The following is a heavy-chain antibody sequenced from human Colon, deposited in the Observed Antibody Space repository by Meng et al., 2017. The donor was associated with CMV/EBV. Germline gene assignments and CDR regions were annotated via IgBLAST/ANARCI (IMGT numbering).Heavy chain of an antibody. CDR3: ATLGLDRCSPSSCHIKDHYFDY. Sequence: GESLKISCEGFGYTFSNYWLVWVRQMPGKGLEWMGIIYPRDSNVRYSPPFQGQVTISADKSISAAYLQWNSLKASDTAMYYCATLGLDRCSPSSCHIKDHYFDYWGQGALVTVSS. V-gene: IGHV5-51*01. CDR2: IYPRDSNV. CDR1: GYTFSNYW. J-gene: IGHJ4*02. D-gene: IGHD2-2*01.